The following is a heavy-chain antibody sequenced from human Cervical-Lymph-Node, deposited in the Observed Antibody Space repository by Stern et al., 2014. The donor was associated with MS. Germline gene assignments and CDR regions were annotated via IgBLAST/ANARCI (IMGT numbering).Heavy chain of an antibody. V-gene: IGHV1-18*01. D-gene: IGHD2-15*01. CDR2: ISAYNGNT. CDR3: ARGLLGSENAFDI. Sequence: VQLVHSGAEVKKPVAAGKVSCKASGYTFTSYGISWVRQAPGHGLEGMGWISAYNGNTNYAQKLQGRVTMTTDTSTSTAYMELRSLRSDDTAVYYCARGLLGSENAFDIWGQGTMVTVSS. CDR1: GYTFTSYG. J-gene: IGHJ3*02.